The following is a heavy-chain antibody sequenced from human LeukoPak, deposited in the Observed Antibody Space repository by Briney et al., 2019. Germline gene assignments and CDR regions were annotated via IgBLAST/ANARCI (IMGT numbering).Heavy chain of an antibody. CDR1: GFTFSRYS. Sequence: GGSLRLSCAASGFTFSRYSMNWVRQAPGKGPEWVSSINSRGSDKYYEDSVEGRFTISRDNAKNSLFLQMNSLRAEDTAVYYCAREGSIVPHQDLDYWGQGTLVTVSS. CDR2: INSRGSDK. D-gene: IGHD2-8*01. V-gene: IGHV3-21*01. CDR3: AREGSIVPHQDLDY. J-gene: IGHJ4*02.